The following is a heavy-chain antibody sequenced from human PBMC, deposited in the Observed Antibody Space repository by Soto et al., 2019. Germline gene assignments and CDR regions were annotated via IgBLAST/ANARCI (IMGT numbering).Heavy chain of an antibody. V-gene: IGHV3-15*01. Sequence: EVQLVESGGGLVKPGGSLRLSCAASGFTVSNAWMSWVRQAPGKGLEWVGRIKSKTDGGTTDYPAPVTGRFAISRDDSKNTLYLQMKSLKTEDTAVYYCSREGRLLWFGELTDYWGQGTLVTVSS. D-gene: IGHD3-10*01. CDR1: GFTVSNAW. J-gene: IGHJ4*02. CDR3: SREGRLLWFGELTDY. CDR2: IKSKTDGGTT.